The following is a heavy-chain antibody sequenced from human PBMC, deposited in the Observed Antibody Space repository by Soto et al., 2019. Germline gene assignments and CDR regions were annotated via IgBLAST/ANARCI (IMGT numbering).Heavy chain of an antibody. J-gene: IGHJ6*02. CDR1: GFTFNSYA. Sequence: EVQLLESGGGLVQPGESLRLSCAASGFTFNSYAMSWVRQAPGKGLEWVSAISGSGGSTYYADSVKGRFTISRDNSKNTLYLQMNSLRAEDTAVYYCAKDIGLTYYYGMDVWGQGTTVTVSS. V-gene: IGHV3-23*01. CDR3: AKDIGLTYYYGMDV. D-gene: IGHD1-26*01. CDR2: ISGSGGST.